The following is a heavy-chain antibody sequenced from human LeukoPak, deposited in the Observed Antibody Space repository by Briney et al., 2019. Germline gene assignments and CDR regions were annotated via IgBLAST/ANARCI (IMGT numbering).Heavy chain of an antibody. CDR1: GYTFTNYH. J-gene: IGHJ4*02. CDR2: ISPDTGDK. CDR3: ARTTPMTASGYDY. Sequence: GASVKVSCKASGYTFTNYHINWVRQASGQGLEWMTWISPDTGDKGYARKFQDRVTITTDTSISTAYMELSSLRTEDTAVYFWARTTPMTASGYDYGGQGTLVTVST. V-gene: IGHV1-8*03. D-gene: IGHD2-21*02.